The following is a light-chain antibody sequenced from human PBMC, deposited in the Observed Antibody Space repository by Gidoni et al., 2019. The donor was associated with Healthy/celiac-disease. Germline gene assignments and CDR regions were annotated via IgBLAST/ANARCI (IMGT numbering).Light chain of an antibody. Sequence: SYELTQPPSVSVSPGQTASITCSGDKLGDKYACWYQQKPGQSPVLVIYQDSKRPSGIPERFSGSNSGNTATLTISGTQAMDEADYYCQAWDSPHGVFGGGTKLTVX. V-gene: IGLV3-1*01. CDR3: QAWDSPHGV. J-gene: IGLJ2*01. CDR1: KLGDKY. CDR2: QDS.